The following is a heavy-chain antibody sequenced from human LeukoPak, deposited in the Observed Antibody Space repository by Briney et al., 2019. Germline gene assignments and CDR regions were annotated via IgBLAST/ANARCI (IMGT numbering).Heavy chain of an antibody. CDR2: IRDDGTIK. V-gene: IGHV3-30*02. J-gene: IGHJ4*02. Sequence: GGSLRLSCVASGFTFSSYGMQWVRQAPGKGLEWVTFIRDDGTIKYYADSVKGRLTISRDNSQNTLYLQMNSLRAEDTAVYYCAKVHDGSWGIFDYWGQGILVTVSS. CDR1: GFTFSSYG. D-gene: IGHD6-13*01. CDR3: AKVHDGSWGIFDY.